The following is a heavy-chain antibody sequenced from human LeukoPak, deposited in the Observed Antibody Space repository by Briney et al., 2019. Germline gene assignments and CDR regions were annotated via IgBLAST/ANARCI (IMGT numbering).Heavy chain of an antibody. V-gene: IGHV4-4*02. J-gene: IGHJ6*02. D-gene: IGHD5-12*01. CDR2: IYHSGST. CDR1: GGSVTSNNW. Sequence: SETLSLTCSVSGGSVTSNNWWTGLRPTPGKGLVWVGEIYHSGSTNYNPSLKSRVTISMDNSNNHFSLKMDSVTAADTAVYYCARDSATTLGSYYYGLDVWGQGTTVTVSS. CDR3: ARDSATTLGSYYYGLDV.